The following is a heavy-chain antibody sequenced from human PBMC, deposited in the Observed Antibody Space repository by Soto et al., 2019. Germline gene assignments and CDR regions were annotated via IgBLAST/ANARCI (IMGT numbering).Heavy chain of an antibody. D-gene: IGHD3-16*01. J-gene: IGHJ6*03. CDR2: ISGSGST. V-gene: IGHV3-23*01. Sequence: VQLLGSGGGLVQPGGSLKLSCATSGFTVSSYAMSWVRQAPGKGLGWVSVISGSGSTYSADPVKGRFTISRDSSKNTVYLQMNSLRAEDTAVYYCAKALRFTFTTGYYMDVWGRGTTVTVSS. CDR1: GFTVSSYA. CDR3: AKALRFTFTTGYYMDV.